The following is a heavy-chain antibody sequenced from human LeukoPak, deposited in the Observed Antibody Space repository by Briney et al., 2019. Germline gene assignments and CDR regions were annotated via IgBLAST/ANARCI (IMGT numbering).Heavy chain of an antibody. Sequence: PGGSLRLSCAASGFIFSSFLMSLVRQAPGKGLQWVSTLSGSDGNTYYGDSVKGRFTISRDNSKNTLYQQMNSLRAEGTAVYYCASGNWGCKSTTCDYHDYWGQGTLVTVSS. CDR3: ASGNWGCKSTTCDYHDY. CDR2: LSGSDGNT. J-gene: IGHJ4*02. CDR1: GFIFSSFL. V-gene: IGHV3-23*01. D-gene: IGHD2-2*01.